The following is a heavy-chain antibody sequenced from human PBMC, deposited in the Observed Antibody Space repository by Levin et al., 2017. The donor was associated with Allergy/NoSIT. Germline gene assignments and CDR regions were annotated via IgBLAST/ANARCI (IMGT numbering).Heavy chain of an antibody. CDR2: IIPAFGTP. CDR3: ARVRRGIVASTGFDY. Sequence: SVKVSCKLLGGTFNSHTFTWVRQAPGQGLEWLGGIIPAFGTPSHAQKFQDRITFIADKSTNTVYMELTRLTSGDTAVYYCARVRRGIVASTGFDYWGQGTLVTGSS. V-gene: IGHV1-69*06. D-gene: IGHD5-12*01. J-gene: IGHJ4*02. CDR1: GGTFNSHT.